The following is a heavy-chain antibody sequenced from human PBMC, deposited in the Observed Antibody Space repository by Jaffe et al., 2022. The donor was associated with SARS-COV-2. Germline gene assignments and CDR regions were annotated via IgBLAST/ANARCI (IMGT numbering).Heavy chain of an antibody. D-gene: IGHD3-10*01. V-gene: IGHV3-33*01. CDR2: IWYDGSNK. CDR1: GFTFSSYG. Sequence: QVQLLESGGGVVQPGRSLRLSCAASGFTFSSYGMHWVRQAPGKGLEWVAVIWYDGSNKYYADSVKGRFTISRDNSKNTLFLQMDSLRADDTAVYYCVRVRGRFYGSGSYTGMDVWGQGTTVTVSS. CDR3: VRVRGRFYGSGSYTGMDV. J-gene: IGHJ6*02.